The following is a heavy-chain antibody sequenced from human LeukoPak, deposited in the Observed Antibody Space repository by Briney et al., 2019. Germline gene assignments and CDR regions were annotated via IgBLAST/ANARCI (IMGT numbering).Heavy chain of an antibody. CDR1: GYSITSGYY. CDR3: ARDSDPMNY. CDR2: SYYTGST. Sequence: SETLSLTCTVSGYSITSGYYWAWIGPPPGKGLEWIGNSYYTGSTFYNPSLNSRVTMSVDTSKNQFSLKLNSVTAADTAVYYCARDSDPMNYWGQGTLVTVSS. V-gene: IGHV4-38-2*02. J-gene: IGHJ4*02.